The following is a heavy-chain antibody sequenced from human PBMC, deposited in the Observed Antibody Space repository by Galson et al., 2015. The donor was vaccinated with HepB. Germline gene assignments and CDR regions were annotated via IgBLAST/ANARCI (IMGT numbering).Heavy chain of an antibody. CDR2: ISSSSSYI. Sequence: SLRLSCAASGFTFSSYSMNWVRQAPGKGLEWVSSISSSSSYINYADSVKGRFTISRDNAKNSLYLQMNSLRAEDTAVYYCARKMSGYGMDVWGQGTTVTVSS. V-gene: IGHV3-21*01. D-gene: IGHD3-3*01. CDR3: ARKMSGYGMDV. CDR1: GFTFSSYS. J-gene: IGHJ6*02.